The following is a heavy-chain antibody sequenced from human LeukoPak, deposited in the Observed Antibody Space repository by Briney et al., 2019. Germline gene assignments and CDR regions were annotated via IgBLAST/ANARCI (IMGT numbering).Heavy chain of an antibody. CDR2: IWDDGSNK. D-gene: IGHD1-26*01. Sequence: SGGSLRLSCAASGFSVSTNYMSWVRQAPGKGLEWVSVIWDDGSNKYYADSVKGRFTISRDNSKNTLYLQMNSLRDEDTAVYYCAREREWELPRVFDFWGQGTLVTVSS. CDR1: GFSVSTNY. J-gene: IGHJ4*02. CDR3: AREREWELPRVFDF. V-gene: IGHV3-33*08.